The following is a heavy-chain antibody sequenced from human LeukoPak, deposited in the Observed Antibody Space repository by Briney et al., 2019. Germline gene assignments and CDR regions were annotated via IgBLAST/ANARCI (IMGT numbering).Heavy chain of an antibody. D-gene: IGHD3-3*02. Sequence: SETLSLTCAVSGYSISSNHWWGWIRQPPGKGLEWIGYIFYAGSTYYNPSLKSRVTMSVDTSKNQFSLRLSSVTAVDTAVYYCARIGRILGAAWVDYWGQGTLVSVSS. V-gene: IGHV4-28*01. J-gene: IGHJ4*02. CDR2: IFYAGST. CDR1: GYSISSNHW. CDR3: ARIGRILGAAWVDY.